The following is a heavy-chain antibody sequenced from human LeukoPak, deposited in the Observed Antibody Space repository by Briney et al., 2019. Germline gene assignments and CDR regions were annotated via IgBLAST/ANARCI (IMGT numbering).Heavy chain of an antibody. CDR2: LYYSGST. Sequence: SETLSLTCTVSGGSISSYYWSWLRQPPGKGLEWIGYLYYSGSTNYNPSLKSRVTISVDTSRNQFSLKLSSVTAADTAVYYCARGAAWFDPWGQGTLVTVSS. J-gene: IGHJ5*02. CDR1: GGSISSYY. V-gene: IGHV4-59*01. CDR3: ARGAAWFDP.